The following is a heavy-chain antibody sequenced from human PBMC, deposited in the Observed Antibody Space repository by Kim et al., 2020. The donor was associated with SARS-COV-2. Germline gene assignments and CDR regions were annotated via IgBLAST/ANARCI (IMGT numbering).Heavy chain of an antibody. V-gene: IGHV3-23*01. CDR1: GFTFSSYA. J-gene: IGHJ6*02. D-gene: IGHD2-21*01. CDR3: AKGLQIDAYYYYGMDV. CDR2: ISGSGGST. Sequence: GGSLRLSCAASGFTFSSYAMSWVRQAPGKGLEWVSAISGSGGSTYYADSVKGRFTISRDNSKNTLYLQMNSLRAEDTAVYYCAKGLQIDAYYYYGMDVWGQGATGTVAS.